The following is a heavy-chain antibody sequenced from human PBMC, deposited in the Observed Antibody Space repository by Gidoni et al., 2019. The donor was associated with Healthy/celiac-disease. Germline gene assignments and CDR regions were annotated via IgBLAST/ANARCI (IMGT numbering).Heavy chain of an antibody. Sequence: QLQLQESGPGLVKPSETLSLPCTVSGGSISSSSYYWGWIRQPPGKGLEWIGSIYYSGSTYYNPSLKSRVTISVDTSKNQFSLKLSSVTAADTAVYYCAPLLRYFDWSRPNWFDPWGQGTLVTVSS. CDR1: GGSISSSSYY. J-gene: IGHJ5*02. V-gene: IGHV4-39*07. CDR3: APLLRYFDWSRPNWFDP. CDR2: IYYSGST. D-gene: IGHD3-9*01.